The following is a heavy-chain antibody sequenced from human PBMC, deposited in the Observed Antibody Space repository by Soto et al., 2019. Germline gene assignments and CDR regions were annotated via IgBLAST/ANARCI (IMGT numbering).Heavy chain of an antibody. V-gene: IGHV4-31*03. CDR2: IYYSGST. J-gene: IGHJ6*02. CDR3: ARDTITMVRGAPYYYYGMDV. CDR1: GGSISSGGYY. Sequence: QVQLQESGPGLVKPSQTLSLTCTVSGGSISSGGYYWSWIRQHPGKGLEWIGYIYYSGSTYYNPSLKRRVTISVDTSKNQFSLKLSSVTAADTAVYYCARDTITMVRGAPYYYYGMDVWGQGTTVTVSS. D-gene: IGHD3-10*01.